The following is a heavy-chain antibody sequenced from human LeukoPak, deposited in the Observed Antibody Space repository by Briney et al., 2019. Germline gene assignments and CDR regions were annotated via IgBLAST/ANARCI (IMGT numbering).Heavy chain of an antibody. V-gene: IGHV3-48*03. J-gene: IGHJ4*02. CDR3: ARTPQTATSFDY. D-gene: IGHD6-25*01. Sequence: PGGSLRLSCAASGFTFSTYEMNWVRQAPGKGLGWVSYISSSGSTINYADSVKGRFTISTDNAKNSLYLQMNSLRAEDTAVYYCARTPQTATSFDYWGQGTLVTVSS. CDR1: GFTFSTYE. CDR2: ISSSGSTI.